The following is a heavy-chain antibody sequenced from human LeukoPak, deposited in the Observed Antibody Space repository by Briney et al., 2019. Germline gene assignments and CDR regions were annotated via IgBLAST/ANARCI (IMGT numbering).Heavy chain of an antibody. J-gene: IGHJ4*02. V-gene: IGHV3-23*01. D-gene: IGHD6-13*01. CDR2: ISGNGDYT. CDR1: GFTFSSYA. Sequence: PGRSLRLSCAASGFTFSSYAMSWVRQAPGKGLEWVSTISGNGDYTFYADSVKGRFTISRDNSKNTLYLQMNSLRADDTAVYYCAKRGIATAASFDYWGQGTPVSVSS. CDR3: AKRGIATAASFDY.